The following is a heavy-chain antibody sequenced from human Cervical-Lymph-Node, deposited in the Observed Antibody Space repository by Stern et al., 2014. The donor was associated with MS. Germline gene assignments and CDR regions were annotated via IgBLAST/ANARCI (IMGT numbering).Heavy chain of an antibody. CDR1: GFPFAYYG. D-gene: IGHD1-1*01. Sequence: VQLVESGGDLVQPGGSLRLSCAASGFPFAYYGMSWVRQAPGKGLEWISTLNPNGRDTHYADSVAGRFPISRDNSTTTLYLQMNSLTAEDTATYFCAADRSTGAGPWGQGTLVTVTS. J-gene: IGHJ4*02. CDR3: AADRSTGAGP. CDR2: LNPNGRDT. V-gene: IGHV3-23*04.